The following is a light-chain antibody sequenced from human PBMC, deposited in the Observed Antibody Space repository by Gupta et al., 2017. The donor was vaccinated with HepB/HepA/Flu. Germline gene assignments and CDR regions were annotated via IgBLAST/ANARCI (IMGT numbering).Light chain of an antibody. V-gene: IGLV2-14*03. CDR3: SSDTGTTTLA. CDR1: SSDVGGYNY. CDR2: DVS. Sequence: QSALPHPAPVPGSPGQSITISCTGTSSDVGGYNYVSWYQQYPGKAPKVMIYDVSNRPSGVSNRCSGSKSGNTASLTSSGLQAEDEADYYCSSDTGTTTLAFGTGTKVTVL. J-gene: IGLJ1*01.